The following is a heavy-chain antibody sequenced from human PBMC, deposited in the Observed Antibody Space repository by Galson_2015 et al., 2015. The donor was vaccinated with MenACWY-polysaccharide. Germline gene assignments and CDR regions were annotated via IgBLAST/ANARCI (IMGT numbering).Heavy chain of an antibody. Sequence: SLRLSCAASGFTFSSYSMNWVRQAPGKGLEWVSSISSSSSYTYYADSVKGRFTISRDNSKNTLYLQMNSLRAEDTAVYYCAKASGFSYDYYYGMDVWGQGTTVTVSS. CDR1: GFTFSSYS. D-gene: IGHD3-10*01. J-gene: IGHJ6*02. V-gene: IGHV3-21*01. CDR3: AKASGFSYDYYYGMDV. CDR2: ISSSSSYT.